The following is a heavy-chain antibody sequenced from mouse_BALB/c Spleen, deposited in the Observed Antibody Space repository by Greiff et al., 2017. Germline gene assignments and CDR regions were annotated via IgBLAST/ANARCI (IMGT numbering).Heavy chain of an antibody. CDR2: ISYSGST. V-gene: IGHV3-2*02. CDR1: GYSITSDYA. D-gene: IGHD2-2*01. CDR3: ARWGYDEGLYAMDY. J-gene: IGHJ4*01. Sequence: EVKLQESGPGLVKPSQSLSLTCTVTGYSITSDYAWNWIRQFPGNKLEWMGYISYSGSTSYNPSLKSRISITRDTSKNQFFLQLNSVTTEDTATYYCARWGYDEGLYAMDYWGQGTSVTVSS.